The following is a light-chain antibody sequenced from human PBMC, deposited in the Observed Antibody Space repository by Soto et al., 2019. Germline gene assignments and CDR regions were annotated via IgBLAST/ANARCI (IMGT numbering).Light chain of an antibody. V-gene: IGKV3-20*01. J-gene: IGKJ5*01. CDR1: QSVSSSH. CDR2: GAS. CDR3: QQYGSSPPST. Sequence: EIVLTQSPGTLSLSPGERATLSCRASQSVSSSHLAWYQQKPGQAPRLLIYGASSRATGIPDRFSGSGSGTDFTLTISRLEPEDFAVYYCQQYGSSPPSTFGQGTRLEIK.